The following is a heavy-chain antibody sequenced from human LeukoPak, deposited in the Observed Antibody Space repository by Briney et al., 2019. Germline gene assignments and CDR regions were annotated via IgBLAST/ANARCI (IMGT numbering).Heavy chain of an antibody. J-gene: IGHJ4*02. CDR1: GFTFSSHG. Sequence: GGTLRLSCAASGFTFSSHGMSWVRQTPGKGLEWVSTISSSGGNTYYADSVKGRFTISRDNSKDTLYLQMNSLRAEDTAIYYCAKDLGGAMIVVVGGQGTLVTVSS. V-gene: IGHV3-23*01. CDR2: ISSSGGNT. D-gene: IGHD3-22*01. CDR3: AKDLGGAMIVVV.